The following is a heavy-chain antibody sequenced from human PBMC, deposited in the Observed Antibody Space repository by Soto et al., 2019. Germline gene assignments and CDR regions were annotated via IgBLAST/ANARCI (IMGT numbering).Heavy chain of an antibody. D-gene: IGHD5-12*01. CDR2: IHHSGST. CDR3: ARGPPPANIVAIIWGAKHYFDD. Sequence: QVQLQQWGAGLLKPSETLSLTCAVYGGSFSGPYWSWIRQPPGKGLEWVGEIHHSGSTNYNPSLTSTLTISVDTPKNQFSLKLSSVTAADTAVYYCARGPPPANIVAIIWGAKHYFDDWGPGPLVTVSS. CDR1: GGSFSGPY. V-gene: IGHV4-34*01. J-gene: IGHJ4*02.